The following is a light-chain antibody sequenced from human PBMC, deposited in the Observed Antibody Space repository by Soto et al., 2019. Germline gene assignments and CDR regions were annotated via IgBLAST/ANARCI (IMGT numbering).Light chain of an antibody. Sequence: AIRMTQSPSSLSTSTGDRVTITCRASQGISSYLAWYQQKPGKAPKLLIYAASTLQSGVPSRFSGSGSGTDFTLTNSCLQSEDFATYYCQQYYSYPQTFGLGTKVEIK. CDR3: QQYYSYPQT. J-gene: IGKJ1*01. CDR1: QGISSY. CDR2: AAS. V-gene: IGKV1-8*01.